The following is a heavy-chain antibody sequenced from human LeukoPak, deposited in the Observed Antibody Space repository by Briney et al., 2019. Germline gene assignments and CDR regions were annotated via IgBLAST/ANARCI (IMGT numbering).Heavy chain of an antibody. D-gene: IGHD2-2*01. V-gene: IGHV3-23*01. J-gene: IGHJ4*02. CDR1: GFTFTNYA. CDR2: ISGSGTRT. Sequence: GGTLRLSCAASGFTFTNYAMSWVRQAPGKGLEWVSAISGSGTRTYYADSVKGRFTISRDNSKNTLYLQMNSLRAEDRAVYYCAKEQTSSGFFDYWGQGTLVTVSS. CDR3: AKEQTSSGFFDY.